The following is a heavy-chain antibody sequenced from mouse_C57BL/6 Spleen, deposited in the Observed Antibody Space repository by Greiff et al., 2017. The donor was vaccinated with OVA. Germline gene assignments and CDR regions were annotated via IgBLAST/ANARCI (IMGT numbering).Heavy chain of an antibody. D-gene: IGHD2-5*01. CDR2: ISNGGGST. V-gene: IGHV5-12*01. J-gene: IGHJ4*01. CDR1: GFTFSDYY. Sequence: EVQVVESGGGLVQPGGSLKLSCAASGFTFSDYYMYWVRQTPEKRLEWVAYISNGGGSTYYPDTVKGRFTISRDNAKNTLYLQMSRLKSEDTAMYYCASAYYSNYDAMDYWGQGTSVTVSS. CDR3: ASAYYSNYDAMDY.